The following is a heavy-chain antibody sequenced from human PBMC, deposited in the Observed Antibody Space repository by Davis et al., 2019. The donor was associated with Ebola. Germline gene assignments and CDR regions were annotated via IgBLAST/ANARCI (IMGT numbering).Heavy chain of an antibody. V-gene: IGHV3-30-3*01. CDR1: GFISSSYA. D-gene: IGHD6-19*01. Sequence: SLNISCAASGFISSSYAMHWARQAPGKGLEWVAVISYDGSNKYYADSVKGRFTISRDNSKNTLYLQMNSLRAEDTAVYYCAREGVAVAGTDYWGQGTLVTVSS. CDR2: ISYDGSNK. J-gene: IGHJ4*02. CDR3: AREGVAVAGTDY.